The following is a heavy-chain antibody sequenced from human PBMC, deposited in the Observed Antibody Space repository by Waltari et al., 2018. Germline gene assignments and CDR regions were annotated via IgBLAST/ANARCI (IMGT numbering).Heavy chain of an antibody. D-gene: IGHD6-13*01. CDR2: INNDGYSP. J-gene: IGHJ6*04. Sequence: EVRLVESGGDLVQPGGSLRLSCSVSGFTFSSYWMHWVRQVPGKGLAWVSRINNDGYSPSYADPVNGRFTISRDNAKNTLYLQMDSLRAEDTAVYYCVRGESSLFHVWGKGTTVTVSS. CDR1: GFTFSSYW. V-gene: IGHV3-74*01. CDR3: VRGESSLFHV.